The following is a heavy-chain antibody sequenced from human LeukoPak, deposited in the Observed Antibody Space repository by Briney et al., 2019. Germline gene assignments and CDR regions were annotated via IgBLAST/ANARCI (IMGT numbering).Heavy chain of an antibody. V-gene: IGHV4-30-4*08. CDR1: GGPISSGDYY. J-gene: IGHJ3*02. Sequence: PSETLSLTCTVSGGPISSGDYYWSWIRQPPGKGLEWIGYIYYSGSTYYNPSLKSRVTISVDTSKNQFSLKLSSVTAADTAVYYCARGGDYYDSSGYYRGLAFDIWGQGTMVTVSS. D-gene: IGHD3-22*01. CDR2: IYYSGST. CDR3: ARGGDYYDSSGYYRGLAFDI.